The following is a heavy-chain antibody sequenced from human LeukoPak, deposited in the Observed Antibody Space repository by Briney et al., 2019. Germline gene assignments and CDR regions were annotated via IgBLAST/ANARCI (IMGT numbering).Heavy chain of an antibody. V-gene: IGHV3-7*01. CDR3: ARNSYFDY. J-gene: IGHJ4*02. D-gene: IGHD2/OR15-2a*01. Sequence: HPGGSLRLSCAASGFTFSHYWMSWVRQAPGKGLEWVANIKQDGSEKHYVDSVKGRFTISRDNAKNLLYLQMNSLRAEDTAVYYCARNSYFDYWGQGTLVTVSS. CDR1: GFTFSHYW. CDR2: IKQDGSEK.